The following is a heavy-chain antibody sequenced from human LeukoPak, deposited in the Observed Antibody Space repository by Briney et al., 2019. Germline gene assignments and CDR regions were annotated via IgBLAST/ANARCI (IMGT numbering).Heavy chain of an antibody. J-gene: IGHJ4*02. CDR1: EFTFTNYG. CDR3: ARVRVILTTMASFSY. CDR2: ISNDGTEK. D-gene: IGHD3-9*01. V-gene: IGHV3-30-3*01. Sequence: GGSLRLSCTASEFTFTNYGMHWVRQAPGKGLEWVAVISNDGTEKYYADSVKGRFTISRDNSENTLYLQLNSLRPDDTAVYYCARVRVILTTMASFSYWGLGTPVTVSS.